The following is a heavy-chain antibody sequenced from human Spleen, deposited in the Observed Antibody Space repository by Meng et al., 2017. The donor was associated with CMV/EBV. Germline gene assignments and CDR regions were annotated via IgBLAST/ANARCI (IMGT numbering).Heavy chain of an antibody. CDR3: ATSAGDSPGFDY. CDR2: ISSSSTI. CDR1: GFTFSSYS. J-gene: IGHJ4*02. V-gene: IGHV3-48*04. Sequence: GESLKISCAASGFTFSSYSMNWVRQAPGKGLEWVSYISSSSTIYYADSVKGRFTISRDNAKNSLYLQMNSLRAEDTAVYYCATSAGDSPGFDYWGQGTLVTVSS. D-gene: IGHD2-21*02.